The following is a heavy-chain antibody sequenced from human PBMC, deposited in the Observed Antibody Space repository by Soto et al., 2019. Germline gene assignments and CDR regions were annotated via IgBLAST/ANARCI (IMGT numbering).Heavy chain of an antibody. CDR1: GGAINDHY. J-gene: IGHJ4*02. CDR3: ARVRTGYFDY. CDR2: IYYNGNT. Sequence: PSETLSLTCTISGGAINDHYWSFIRQPPGKGLEWIGYIYYNGNTNYNPSLESRVTISVDRSRNQFSLRLTSLTAADTAVYYCARVRTGYFDYWGRGPRSPSPQ. D-gene: IGHD3-9*01. V-gene: IGHV4-59*11.